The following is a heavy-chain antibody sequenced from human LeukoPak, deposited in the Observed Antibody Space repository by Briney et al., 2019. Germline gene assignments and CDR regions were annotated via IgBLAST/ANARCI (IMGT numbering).Heavy chain of an antibody. Sequence: QPGGSLRLSCAASGFTFSSYGMHWVRQAPGKGLEWVAVIWYDGSNKYYADSAKGRFTISRDNSKNTLYLQMNSLRAEDTAVYYCARDSSGYEDLDYWGQGTLVTVSS. D-gene: IGHD3-22*01. J-gene: IGHJ4*02. CDR2: IWYDGSNK. V-gene: IGHV3-33*01. CDR3: ARDSSGYEDLDY. CDR1: GFTFSSYG.